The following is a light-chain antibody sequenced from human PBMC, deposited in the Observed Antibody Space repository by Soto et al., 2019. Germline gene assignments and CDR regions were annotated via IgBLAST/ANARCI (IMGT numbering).Light chain of an antibody. CDR3: YSYGGSYYV. Sequence: QSVLTQPASVSVSPGQSITISCTGTTIDVGSYSLVSWYQHHPGKAPQLMIYEASKRPSGVSNRFSGSKSGNTASLTISGLQAEDEADYYCYSYGGSYYVFGTGTKVTVL. CDR2: EAS. CDR1: TIDVGSYSL. V-gene: IGLV2-23*01. J-gene: IGLJ1*01.